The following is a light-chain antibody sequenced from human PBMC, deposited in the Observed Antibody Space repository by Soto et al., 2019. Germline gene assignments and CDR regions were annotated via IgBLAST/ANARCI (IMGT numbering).Light chain of an antibody. V-gene: IGLV2-14*01. J-gene: IGLJ2*01. CDR2: EVR. CDR3: RSYTDTGNHVV. Sequence: QSALTQPASVSGSPGQSITISCTGTSSDVGGYNYVSWYQQHPGKAPKLMIYEVRTRPSGVSNRFSGSKSGTTASLTISGRRAEDAADYYFRSYTDTGNHVVFGGWTKLT. CDR1: SSDVGGYNY.